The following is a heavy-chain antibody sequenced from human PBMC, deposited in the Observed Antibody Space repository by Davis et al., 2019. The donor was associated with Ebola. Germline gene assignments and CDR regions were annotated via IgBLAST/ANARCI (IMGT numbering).Heavy chain of an antibody. CDR2: IYHSGST. J-gene: IGHJ4*02. CDR1: GYSISSGYY. V-gene: IGHV4-38-2*02. Sequence: SETLSLTCTVSGYSISSGYYWGWIRQPPGKGLEWIGSIYHSGSTYYNPSLKSRVTISVDTSKNQFSLKLSSVTAADTAVYYCARGEVVPAAIRYWGQGTLVTVSS. D-gene: IGHD2-2*01. CDR3: ARGEVVPAAIRY.